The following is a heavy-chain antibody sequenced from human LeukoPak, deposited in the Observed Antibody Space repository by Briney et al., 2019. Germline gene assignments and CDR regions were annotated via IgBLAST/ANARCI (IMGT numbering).Heavy chain of an antibody. D-gene: IGHD3-10*01. J-gene: IGHJ4*02. CDR2: INPNSGGT. V-gene: IGHV1-2*02. CDR3: ARGPYGSENYYDY. Sequence: ASVKVSCKASGYTFTDCHVHWVRQAPGQGLEWMRWINPNSGGTNYAQKFQGGVTMTRDTSISTAYMELSRLRSDDTAVYYCARGPYGSENYYDYWGQGTLATVSS. CDR1: GYTFTDCH.